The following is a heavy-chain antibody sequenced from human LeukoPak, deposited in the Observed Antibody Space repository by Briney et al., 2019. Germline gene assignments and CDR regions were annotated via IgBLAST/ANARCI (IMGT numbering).Heavy chain of an antibody. D-gene: IGHD3-22*01. Sequence: GASVKVSCKASGYTFAGYYMHWVRQAPGQGLEWMGWINPNSGGTNYAQKFQGRVTMTRDTSISTAYMELSRLRSDDTAVYYCARGYYDSSGYYYYFDYWGQGTLVTVSS. CDR2: INPNSGGT. CDR1: GYTFAGYY. V-gene: IGHV1-2*02. CDR3: ARGYYDSSGYYYYFDY. J-gene: IGHJ4*02.